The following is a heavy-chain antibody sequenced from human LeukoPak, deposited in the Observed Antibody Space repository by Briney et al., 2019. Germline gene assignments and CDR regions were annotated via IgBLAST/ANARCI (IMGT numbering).Heavy chain of an antibody. J-gene: IGHJ3*02. CDR1: GGSISSGGYS. V-gene: IGHV4-30-2*01. Sequence: SQTLSLTCAVSGGSISSGGYSWSWIRQPPGKGLEWIGYIYHSGSTYYNPSLKSRVTISVDRSKNQFSLKLSSVTAADTAVYYCARVLGYYGLGSHSGDDAFDIWGQGTMVTVSS. CDR3: ARVLGYYGLGSHSGDDAFDI. D-gene: IGHD3-10*01. CDR2: IYHSGST.